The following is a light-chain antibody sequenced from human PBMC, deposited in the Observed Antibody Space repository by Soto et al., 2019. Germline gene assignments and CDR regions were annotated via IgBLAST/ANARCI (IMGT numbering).Light chain of an antibody. CDR3: AAWDDSLNGVV. J-gene: IGLJ2*01. CDR2: SNT. CDR1: PPNIGSHT. V-gene: IGLV1-44*01. Sequence: QSVRTQPPSASGTPGQTIAISFFGGPPNIGSHTVNWFQQLPGTAPRLLIYSNTQRPSGVPDRFSGSKSGTSASLAINGLQSQYEGDYYCAAWDDSLNGVVFGGGTKVTVL.